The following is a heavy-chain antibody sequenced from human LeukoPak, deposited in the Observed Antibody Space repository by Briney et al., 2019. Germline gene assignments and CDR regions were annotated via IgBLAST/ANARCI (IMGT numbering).Heavy chain of an antibody. J-gene: IGHJ4*02. V-gene: IGHV3-23*01. CDR1: GFSFSSYA. CDR3: ATTFPYCSSGTCAL. D-gene: IGHD2-15*01. Sequence: GGSLRLSCAASGFSFSSYAMSWVRQAPARGLEWVSSMKGGGGDTFYADSVKGRFTLSRDDSRNTVYLQLNSLRAEDTAVYYCATTFPYCSSGTCALGGQGTLVTVSS. CDR2: MKGGGGDT.